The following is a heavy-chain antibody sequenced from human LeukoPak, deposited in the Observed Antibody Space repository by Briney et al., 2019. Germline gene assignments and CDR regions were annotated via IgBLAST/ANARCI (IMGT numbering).Heavy chain of an antibody. J-gene: IGHJ4*02. V-gene: IGHV4-39*01. Sequence: PSETLSLTCTVSGGSISSSSYYWGWIRQPPGKGLVWIGGIYYSGSTYYNPSLKSRVTISVDTSKNQFSLKLSSVTAADTAVYYCARSKKLGDSSGWYYFDYWGQGTLVTVSS. CDR2: IYYSGST. D-gene: IGHD6-19*01. CDR1: GGSISSSSYY. CDR3: ARSKKLGDSSGWYYFDY.